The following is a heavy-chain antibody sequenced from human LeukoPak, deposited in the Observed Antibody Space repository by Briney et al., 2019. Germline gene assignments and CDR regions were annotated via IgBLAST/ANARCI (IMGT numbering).Heavy chain of an antibody. D-gene: IGHD2-15*01. CDR1: GFSLGTSGMC. V-gene: IGHV2-70*11. Sequence: ASGPALVKPTQTLTLTCTFSGFSLGTSGMCVSWIRQPPGKALEWLARIVWDGDKYYSTSLRTRLTISKDTSRNQVVLTMTNMDPVDTATYFCARIFPSDFSGCDSWGRGTLVTVSS. CDR2: IVWDGDK. J-gene: IGHJ4*02. CDR3: ARIFPSDFSGCDS.